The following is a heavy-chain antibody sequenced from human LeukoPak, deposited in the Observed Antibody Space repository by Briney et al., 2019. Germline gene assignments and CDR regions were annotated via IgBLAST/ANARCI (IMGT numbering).Heavy chain of an antibody. CDR1: GDSISTYY. CDR3: ARHVSVAVTNFFDY. CDR2: VYYTGTT. Sequence: PSETLSLTCTVSGDSISTYYWSWIRQPPGKGLEWIGGVYYTGTTYSNPSLKSRVTISVDTSKNQFSLRLSSVTAADTAVYYCARHVSVAVTNFFDYWGQGTLVTVSS. D-gene: IGHD6-19*01. V-gene: IGHV4-59*05. J-gene: IGHJ4*02.